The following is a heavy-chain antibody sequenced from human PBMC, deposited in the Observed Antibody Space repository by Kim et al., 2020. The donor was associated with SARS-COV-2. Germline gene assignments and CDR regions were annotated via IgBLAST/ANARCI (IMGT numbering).Heavy chain of an antibody. V-gene: IGHV3-9*01. CDR2: ISWNSGSI. D-gene: IGHD2-2*01. CDR3: AKVGYCSSTNCHYMDD. CDR1: GFTFGDYG. Sequence: GGSLRLSCAASGFTFGDYGMHWVRQAPGKGLEWVSGISWNSGSIGYVDSVKGRFTISRDNAKNSLYLQMNSLRAEDTALYYCAKVGYCSSTNCHYMDDWG. J-gene: IGHJ6*03.